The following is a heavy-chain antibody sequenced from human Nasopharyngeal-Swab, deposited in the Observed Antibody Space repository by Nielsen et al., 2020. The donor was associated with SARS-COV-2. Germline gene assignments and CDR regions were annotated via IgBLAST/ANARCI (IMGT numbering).Heavy chain of an antibody. Sequence: SETLSLTCTVSGGSISSGDYYWSWIRQPPGKGLEWIGYIYYSGSTYYNPSLKSRVTISVDTSKNQFSLKLSSVTAADTAVYYCARHSDASYYDFWSGYINWFDPWGQGTLVTVSS. CDR1: GGSISSGDYY. CDR2: IYYSGST. J-gene: IGHJ5*02. CDR3: ARHSDASYYDFWSGYINWFDP. V-gene: IGHV4-30-4*08. D-gene: IGHD3-3*01.